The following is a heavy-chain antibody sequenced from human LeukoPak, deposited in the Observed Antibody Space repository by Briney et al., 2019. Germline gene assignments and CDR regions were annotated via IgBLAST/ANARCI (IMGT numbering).Heavy chain of an antibody. CDR1: DASISTYY. CDR3: AREVYYYSSGSYYNFDY. D-gene: IGHD3-10*01. Sequence: EPXSLTCTFSDASISTYYWSWIRQPAGKGREWIGHISSSGNTNYNPSLKSRVTMSVDTSKNHFSLKLTSVTAADTAVYYCAREVYYYSSGSYYNFDYWGQGTLVTVSS. CDR2: ISSSGNT. V-gene: IGHV4-4*07. J-gene: IGHJ4*02.